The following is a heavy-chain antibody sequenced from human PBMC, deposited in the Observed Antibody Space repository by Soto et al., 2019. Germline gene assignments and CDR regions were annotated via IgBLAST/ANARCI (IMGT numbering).Heavy chain of an antibody. Sequence: PGGSLRLSCAASGFTFSSYSMNWVRQAPGKGLEWISYITSTSSAINYADSVRGRFTISRDNAMRSLFLHMNSLRDEDTAVYYCARDGKGAAYTHGPYYFDYWGQGVLVTVS. CDR2: ITSTSSAI. CDR3: ARDGKGAAYTHGPYYFDY. D-gene: IGHD1-1*01. CDR1: GFTFSSYS. V-gene: IGHV3-48*02. J-gene: IGHJ4*02.